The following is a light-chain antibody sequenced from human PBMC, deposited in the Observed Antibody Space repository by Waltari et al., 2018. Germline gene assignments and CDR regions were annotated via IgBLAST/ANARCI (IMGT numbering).Light chain of an antibody. CDR1: QGISSS. J-gene: IGKJ4*01. Sequence: DIQMPQSQSSLSASVGDRVTITCRASQGISSSLAWYQQKPGKAPKLLLHAASKLESGVPSRFSGSGSGTDFTLTISSLQPGDFATYYCQQYYSIPLTFGGGTKVEIK. V-gene: IGKV1-NL1*01. CDR3: QQYYSIPLT. CDR2: AAS.